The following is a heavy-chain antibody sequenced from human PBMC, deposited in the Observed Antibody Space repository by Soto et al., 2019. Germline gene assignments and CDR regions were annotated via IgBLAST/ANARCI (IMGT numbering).Heavy chain of an antibody. CDR1: GGSISSYY. J-gene: IGHJ4*02. CDR3: ARALSYHDVLTGRGWVFYFDY. CDR2: IYYSGNT. Sequence: HVRLQESGPGLVKPSETLALTCTVSGGSISSYYWTWIRQPPGRGLEWIGDIYYSGNTNYNPSLKSRVTISVDTSRSQFSLELKSVTTADTAVYYCARALSYHDVLTGRGWVFYFDYWGQGALVTVSS. V-gene: IGHV4-59*01. D-gene: IGHD3-9*01.